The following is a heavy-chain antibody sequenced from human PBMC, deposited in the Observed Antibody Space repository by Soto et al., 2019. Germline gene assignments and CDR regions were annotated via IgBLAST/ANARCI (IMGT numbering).Heavy chain of an antibody. V-gene: IGHV4-39*02. CDR3: SRLVVVAPFANV. Sequence: PSETLSLTCSVSGGSISNNSYDWGWIRQPPGKGLEWIGGIFYTATTYYSPSLKDRVTMTMDTSKNSFSVNLTSVTAAYTAVYFCSRLVVVAPFANVWGQGTLVTVSS. D-gene: IGHD2-21*01. CDR1: GGSISNNSYD. J-gene: IGHJ4*02. CDR2: IFYTATT.